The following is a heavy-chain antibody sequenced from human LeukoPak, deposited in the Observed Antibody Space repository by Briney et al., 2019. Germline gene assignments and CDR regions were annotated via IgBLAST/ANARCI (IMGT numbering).Heavy chain of an antibody. V-gene: IGHV7-4-1*02. D-gene: IGHD6-13*01. Sequence: ASVKVSCKASGYTFTGYYMHWVRRAPGQGLEWMGWINTNTGNPTYAQGFTGRFVFSLDTSVSTAYLQISSLKAEDTAVYYCAGGSSSWYQPFDYWGQGTLVTVSS. CDR3: AGGSSSWYQPFDY. CDR1: GYTFTGYY. CDR2: INTNTGNP. J-gene: IGHJ4*02.